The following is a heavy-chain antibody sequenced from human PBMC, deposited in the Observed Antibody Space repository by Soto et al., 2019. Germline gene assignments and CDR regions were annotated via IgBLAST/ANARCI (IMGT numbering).Heavy chain of an antibody. CDR2: ISYDGSNK. Sequence: WGSLRLSCAASGFTFSSYAMHWVRQAPGKGLEWVAVISYDGSNKYYADSVKGRFTISRDNSKNTLYLQMNSLRAEDTAVYYCARCTKGGSCYRQPGDYWGQGTLVTVSS. CDR1: GFTFSSYA. V-gene: IGHV3-30-3*01. J-gene: IGHJ4*02. D-gene: IGHD2-15*01. CDR3: ARCTKGGSCYRQPGDY.